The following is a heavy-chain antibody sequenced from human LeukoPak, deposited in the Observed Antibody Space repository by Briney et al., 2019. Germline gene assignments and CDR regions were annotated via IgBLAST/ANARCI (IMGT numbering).Heavy chain of an antibody. Sequence: GGSLRLSCAASGFTFSSYAMSWVRQAPGRGLEWVSAISGSGGSTYYADSVKGRFTISRDNSKNTPYLQMNSLRAEDTAVYYCAKAWYCGGDCYTFDYWGQGTLVTVSS. V-gene: IGHV3-23*01. CDR1: GFTFSSYA. D-gene: IGHD2-21*02. CDR3: AKAWYCGGDCYTFDY. J-gene: IGHJ4*02. CDR2: ISGSGGST.